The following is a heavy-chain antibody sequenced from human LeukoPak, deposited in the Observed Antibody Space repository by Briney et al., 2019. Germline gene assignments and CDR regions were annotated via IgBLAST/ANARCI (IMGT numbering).Heavy chain of an antibody. J-gene: IGHJ6*04. D-gene: IGHD3-16*01. V-gene: IGHV3-30*18. CDR1: GFSFSGYG. Sequence: GWSLRLSCAASGFSFSGYGMHWVRQAPGKELEWVAVISYDGSDKKYGHSVKGRFTISRDNSKNTLYLKMNSLRAEDTAVYYCAKVIDLGTGMDVWGEGTTVTVSS. CDR3: AKVIDLGTGMDV. CDR2: ISYDGSDK.